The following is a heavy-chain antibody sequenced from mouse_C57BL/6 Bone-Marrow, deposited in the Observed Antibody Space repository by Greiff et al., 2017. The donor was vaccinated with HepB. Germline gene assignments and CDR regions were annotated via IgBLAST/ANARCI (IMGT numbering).Heavy chain of an antibody. D-gene: IGHD2-1*01. J-gene: IGHJ2*01. Sequence: QVQLQQSGAELARPGASVKLSCKASGYTFTSYGISWVKQRTGQGLEWIGEIYPRSGNTYYNEKFKGKATLTADKSSSTAYMELRSLTSEDSAVYFCAREGVYSGNYCYFDYWGQGTTLTVSS. CDR3: AREGVYSGNYCYFDY. CDR2: IYPRSGNT. V-gene: IGHV1-81*01. CDR1: GYTFTSYG.